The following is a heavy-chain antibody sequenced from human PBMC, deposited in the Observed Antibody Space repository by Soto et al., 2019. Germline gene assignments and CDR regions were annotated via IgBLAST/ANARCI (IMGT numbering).Heavy chain of an antibody. CDR2: ILYSGST. J-gene: IGHJ4*02. Sequence: QVQLQESGPGLVKPSETLSLTCTVSGGSISSHYWSWIRQPPGKGLEWIGYILYSGSTNYNPSLKSRVTCSGDTSNNQFSLKLSSVTAADTAVYYCASTSGDYICGSYPPTFDYWGQGTLVTVSS. CDR3: ASTSGDYICGSYPPTFDY. CDR1: GGSISSHY. V-gene: IGHV4-59*11. D-gene: IGHD3-16*02.